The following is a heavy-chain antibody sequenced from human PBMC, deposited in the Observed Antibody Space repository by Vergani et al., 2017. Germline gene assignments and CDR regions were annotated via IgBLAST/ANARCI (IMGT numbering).Heavy chain of an antibody. Sequence: QLQLQESGPGLVKPSETLSLTCTVSGGSISSSSYYWGWIRQPPGKGLEWLGSIYYSGSTYYNPSLKSRVTISVDTSKNQFSRKLSSVTAADTAVYYCACVNNDAFDIWGQGTMVTVSS. CDR2: IYYSGST. CDR1: GGSISSSSYY. J-gene: IGHJ3*02. V-gene: IGHV4-39*01. D-gene: IGHD5/OR15-5a*01. CDR3: ACVNNDAFDI.